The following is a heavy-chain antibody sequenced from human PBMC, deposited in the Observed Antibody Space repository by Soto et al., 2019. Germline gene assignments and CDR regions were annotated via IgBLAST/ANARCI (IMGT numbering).Heavy chain of an antibody. D-gene: IGHD2-8*02. J-gene: IGHJ4*02. CDR3: ARAAEYYYFETGGFYFGY. V-gene: IGHV4-31*03. Sequence: QVQLQESGPGLVKPSQTLSLTCIVSGDSIDSAGYYWSWIRQHPGKGLEWVGSVYYSGRTYYNPSLQIRLDVSVDTSKNQFSLKLTSVTAADTAVYFCARAAEYYYFETGGFYFGYWGQGTMVTVSS. CDR1: GDSIDSAGYY. CDR2: VYYSGRT.